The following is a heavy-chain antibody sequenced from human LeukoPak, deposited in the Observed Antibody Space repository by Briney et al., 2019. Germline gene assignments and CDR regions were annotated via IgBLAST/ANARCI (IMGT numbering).Heavy chain of an antibody. CDR3: ANEESVEGY. CDR1: GLTFSSYS. J-gene: IGHJ4*02. CDR2: ISSSSSYI. V-gene: IGHV3-21*04. Sequence: GGSLRLSCAASGLTFSSYSMNWVRQAPWKGLEWVSSISSSSSYIYCADSVKGRFTISRDNATNSLYLQMNSLRAEDTAMYYCANEESVEGYWGQGTLVTVSS. D-gene: IGHD1-1*01.